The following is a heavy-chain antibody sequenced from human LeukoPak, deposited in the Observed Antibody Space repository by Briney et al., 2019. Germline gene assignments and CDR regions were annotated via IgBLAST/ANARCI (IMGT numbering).Heavy chain of an antibody. Sequence: PGGSLRLSCAASGFTFSSYAMHWVRQAPGKGLEWVAVISYDGSNKYYADSVKGRFTISRDNSKNTLYLQMNSLRAEDTAVYYCARRREQYFDYWGQGTLVTVSS. J-gene: IGHJ4*02. CDR3: ARRREQYFDY. CDR1: GFTFSSYA. D-gene: IGHD1/OR15-1a*01. CDR2: ISYDGSNK. V-gene: IGHV3-30-3*01.